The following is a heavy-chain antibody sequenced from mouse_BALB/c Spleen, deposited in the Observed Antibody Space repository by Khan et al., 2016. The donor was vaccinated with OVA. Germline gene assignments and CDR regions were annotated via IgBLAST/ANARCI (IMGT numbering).Heavy chain of an antibody. CDR3: ARGASSWDFSFPY. Sequence: VQLQQSGPELVEPGASVKMSCKASGYTFSNYVIHWMKQKPGQGLEWIAYINPYNAGTRYNEKFKGKATLTSDISSTTAYMELNSLTSEDSAVYYCARGASSWDFSFPYWGQGTLVTVSA. D-gene: IGHD4-1*01. J-gene: IGHJ3*01. CDR2: INPYNAGT. CDR1: GYTFSNYV. V-gene: IGHV1S136*01.